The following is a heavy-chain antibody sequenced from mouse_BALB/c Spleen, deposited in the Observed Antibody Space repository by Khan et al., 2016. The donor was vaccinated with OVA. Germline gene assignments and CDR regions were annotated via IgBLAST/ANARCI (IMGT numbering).Heavy chain of an antibody. D-gene: IGHD2-4*01. Sequence: EVELVESGGGLVQPGGSRKLSCAASGFTFSSFGMHWVRQAPEKGLEWVAYISSGSATIYYAAIVKGRFTIHRDNPKNTLFLQMSRLRSEDTAMYYYAISMITTWYFDVWGAGTTVTVSS. J-gene: IGHJ1*01. CDR1: GFTFSSFG. V-gene: IGHV5-17*02. CDR2: ISSGSATI. CDR3: AISMITTWYFDV.